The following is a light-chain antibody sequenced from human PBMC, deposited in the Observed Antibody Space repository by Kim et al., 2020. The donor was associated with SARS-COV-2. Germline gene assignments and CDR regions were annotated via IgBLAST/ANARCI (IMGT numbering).Light chain of an antibody. CDR2: LAS. J-gene: IGKJ2*01. V-gene: IGKV1-5*03. Sequence: DIQMTQSPSTLSASVGDRVTITCRASQTISTWLAWYQQKPGKAPKLLLYLASTLESGVPSRFSGSGSGTEFTLTIDSLQPDDFATYYCQHYIRFPYTFGQGTKLAI. CDR1: QTISTW. CDR3: QHYIRFPYT.